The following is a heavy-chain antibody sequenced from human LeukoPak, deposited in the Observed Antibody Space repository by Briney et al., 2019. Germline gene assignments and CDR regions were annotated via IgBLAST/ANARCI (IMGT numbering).Heavy chain of an antibody. V-gene: IGHV3-30*18. CDR3: AKGGYEYDSSGHNYFDY. D-gene: IGHD3-22*01. Sequence: GGSLRLSCAASGFTFSSYGMHWVRQAPGKGLEWVAVISYDGSNKYYADSVKGRFTISRDNSKNTLYLQMNSLRAEDTAVYYCAKGGYEYDSSGHNYFDYWGQGTLVTVSS. CDR1: GFTFSSYG. J-gene: IGHJ4*02. CDR2: ISYDGSNK.